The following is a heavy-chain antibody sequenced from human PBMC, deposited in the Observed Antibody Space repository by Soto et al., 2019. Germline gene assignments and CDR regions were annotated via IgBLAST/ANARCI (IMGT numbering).Heavy chain of an antibody. J-gene: IGHJ4*02. CDR2: MWYDGSNK. Sequence: PGGSLRLSCAASGFTFSSYGMHWVRQAPGKGLEWVAIMWYDGSNKYYADSVKGRFTISRDSSKNTLYLQMNSLRAEDTAVYYCARVGSSWSFDYWGQGTLVTVSS. V-gene: IGHV3-33*01. D-gene: IGHD6-13*01. CDR1: GFTFSSYG. CDR3: ARVGSSWSFDY.